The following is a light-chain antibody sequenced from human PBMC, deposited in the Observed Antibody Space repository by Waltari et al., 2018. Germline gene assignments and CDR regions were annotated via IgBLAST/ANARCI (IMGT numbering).Light chain of an antibody. CDR3: QQSYSSPRT. CDR1: QSVFSRPNSKNY. V-gene: IGKV4-1*01. J-gene: IGKJ1*01. CDR2: WAS. Sequence: DIVMTQSPDSLAVSLGERATINCKSSQSVFSRPNSKNYLAWFQQKPGQPPKLLIYWASTRGAGVPDRFSGSGSRTDFTLTIGSLQADDVAVYYCQQSYSSPRTFGQGTRVQIK.